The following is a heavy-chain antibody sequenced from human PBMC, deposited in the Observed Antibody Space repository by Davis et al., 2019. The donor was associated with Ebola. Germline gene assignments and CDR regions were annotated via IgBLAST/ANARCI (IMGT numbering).Heavy chain of an antibody. CDR2: FDPEDGET. CDR1: GYTFTSYY. D-gene: IGHD6-19*01. Sequence: ASVKVSCKASGYTFTSYYMHWVRQAPGKGLEWMGGFDPEDGETIYAQKFQGRVTMTEDTSTDTAYMELSSLRSEDTAVYYCATDSSGWSDGAFDIWGQGTMVTVSS. CDR3: ATDSSGWSDGAFDI. J-gene: IGHJ3*02. V-gene: IGHV1-24*01.